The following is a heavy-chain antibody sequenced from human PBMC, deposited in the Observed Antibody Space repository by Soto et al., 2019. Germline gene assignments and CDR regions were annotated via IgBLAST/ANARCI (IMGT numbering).Heavy chain of an antibody. CDR3: TTDYDFWRGYSDY. V-gene: IGHV3-15*07. J-gene: IGHJ4*02. CDR1: GFTFSNAW. CDR2: IKSKTDGGTT. Sequence: GGSLRLSCAASGFTFSNAWMNWVRQAPGKGLEWVGRIKSKTDGGTTDYAAPVKGRFTISRDDSKNTLYLQMNSLKTEDTAVYYCTTDYDFWRGYSDYWGQGTLVTVSS. D-gene: IGHD3-3*01.